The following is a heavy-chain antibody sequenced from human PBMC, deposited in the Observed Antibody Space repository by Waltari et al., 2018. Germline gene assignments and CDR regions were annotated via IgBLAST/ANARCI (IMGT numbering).Heavy chain of an antibody. J-gene: IGHJ4*02. D-gene: IGHD1-26*01. CDR3: ARNRKWEFSLDY. CDR2: MNPNIGAT. CDR1: GYTFSGYY. V-gene: IGHV1-2*02. Sequence: QVQLVQSGGEVKKPGASVKVSCKASGYTFSGYYIHWVRQAPGQGIEWMGWMNPNIGATNYAQKFQGRVTMTRDTSITTAYMELSSLISDDTAVYYCARNRKWEFSLDYWGQGTQVTVSS.